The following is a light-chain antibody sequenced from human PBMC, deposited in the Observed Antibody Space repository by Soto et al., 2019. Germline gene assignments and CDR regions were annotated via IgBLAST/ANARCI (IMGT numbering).Light chain of an antibody. CDR1: SGDIGSYNR. V-gene: IGLV2-14*01. J-gene: IGLJ1*01. CDR3: SSYTNSCTRSCV. CDR2: EVT. Sequence: QSALTQPASVSGSPGQSITISCTGTSGDIGSYNRVSWYQQHPGKAPKLIIYEVTDRPSGVSNRFSGSKSGNTASLTISGLQAEDEAEYYCSSYTNSCTRSCVFGTGTKVT.